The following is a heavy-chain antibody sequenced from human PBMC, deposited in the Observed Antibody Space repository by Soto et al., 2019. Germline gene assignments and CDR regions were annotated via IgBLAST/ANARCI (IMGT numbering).Heavy chain of an antibody. Sequence: GASVKVSCKASGYTFTGYYMHWLRQAPGQGLEWMGWINPNSGGTNYAQKFQGRVTMTRDTSISTAYMELSRLRSDDTAVYYCARDRELAYYYYGMDVWGQGTTVTVSS. D-gene: IGHD1-1*01. CDR2: INPNSGGT. V-gene: IGHV1-2*02. CDR3: ARDRELAYYYYGMDV. J-gene: IGHJ6*02. CDR1: GYTFTGYY.